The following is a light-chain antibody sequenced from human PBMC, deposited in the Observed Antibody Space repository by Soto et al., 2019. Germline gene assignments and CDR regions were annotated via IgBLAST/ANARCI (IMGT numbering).Light chain of an antibody. CDR2: DVS. V-gene: IGLV2-14*01. Sequence: QSVLTQPASVSGSPGQSITISCTGTSSDVGGYNYVSWYQPHPGKAPKLMIYDVSNRPLGISNRFSGSKSDNTASLTISGLQAEDEADYYCSSYTSSSSYVFGTGTKLTVL. CDR1: SSDVGGYNY. CDR3: SSYTSSSSYV. J-gene: IGLJ1*01.